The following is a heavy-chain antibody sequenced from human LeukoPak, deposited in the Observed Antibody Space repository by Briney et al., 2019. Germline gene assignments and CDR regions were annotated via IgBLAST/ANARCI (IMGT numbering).Heavy chain of an antibody. CDR3: ARLDDYCSGGSCYGYFDY. D-gene: IGHD2-15*01. CDR2: IYTSGST. J-gene: IGHJ4*02. V-gene: IGHV4-4*07. CDR1: GGSISSYY. Sequence: PSETLSLTCTVSGGSISSYYWSRIRQPAGKGLEWIGRIYTSGSTNYNPSLKSRVTISVDTSKNQFSLKLSSVTAADTAVYYCARLDDYCSGGSCYGYFDYWGQGTLVTVSS.